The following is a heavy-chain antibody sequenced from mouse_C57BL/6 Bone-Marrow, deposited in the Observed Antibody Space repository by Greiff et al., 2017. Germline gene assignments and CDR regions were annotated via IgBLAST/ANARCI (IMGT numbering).Heavy chain of an antibody. CDR2: ISYDGSN. CDR1: GYSITSGYY. CDR3: AWGLQRTAWFAY. J-gene: IGHJ3*01. D-gene: IGHD2-2*01. Sequence: EVQRVESGPGLVKPSQSLSLTCSVTGYSITSGYYWNWIRQFPGNKLEWMGYISYDGSNNYNPSLKNRISITRDTSKNQVFLKLNSVTTEDTATYYCAWGLQRTAWFAYWGQGTLVTVSA. V-gene: IGHV3-6*01.